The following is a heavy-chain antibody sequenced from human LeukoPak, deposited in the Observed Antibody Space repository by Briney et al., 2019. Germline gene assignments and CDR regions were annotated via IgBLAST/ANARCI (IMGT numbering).Heavy chain of an antibody. V-gene: IGHV1-69*05. J-gene: IGHJ3*02. CDR1: GYTFSNYA. D-gene: IGHD2-2*01. CDR2: IIPIFGTA. Sequence: ASVQVSCKTSGYTFSNYAINWVRQAPGQGLEWMGGIIPIFGTANYAQKFQGRVTITTDESTSTAYMELSSLRSGDTAVYYCARRSLGYCSSTSCRGAFDIWGQGTMVTVSS. CDR3: ARRSLGYCSSTSCRGAFDI.